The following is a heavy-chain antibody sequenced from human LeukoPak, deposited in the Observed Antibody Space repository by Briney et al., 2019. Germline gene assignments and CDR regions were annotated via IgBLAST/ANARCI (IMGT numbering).Heavy chain of an antibody. CDR1: DFGFTGHY. Sequence: ASVKVSCKPSDFGFTGHYLHWARHAPGPGPKWMRSINPASCATKLAQKFHGRVTLTTDTSITPAYMKLSGLRSDDTAVYFCARGIVLVAVPIAVPPYFDYWGQGTLVTVSS. CDR2: INPASCAT. J-gene: IGHJ4*02. D-gene: IGHD5-12*01. CDR3: ARGIVLVAVPIAVPPYFDY. V-gene: IGHV1-2*02.